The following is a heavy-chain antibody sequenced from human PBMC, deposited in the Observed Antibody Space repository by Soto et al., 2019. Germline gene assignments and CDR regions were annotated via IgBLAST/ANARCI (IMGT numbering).Heavy chain of an antibody. CDR1: GYTLTELS. Sequence: ASVKVSCKVSGYTLTELSMHWVRQAPGKGLEWMGGFDPEDGETIYAQKFQGRVTMTEDTSTDTAYMELSSLRSEDTAVYYCATDPLWFGELLRSYDWGQGTLVTVSS. CDR3: ATDPLWFGELLRSYD. V-gene: IGHV1-24*01. J-gene: IGHJ4*02. CDR2: FDPEDGET. D-gene: IGHD3-10*01.